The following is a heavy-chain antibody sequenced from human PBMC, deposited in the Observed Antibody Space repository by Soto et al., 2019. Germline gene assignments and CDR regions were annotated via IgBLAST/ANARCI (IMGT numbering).Heavy chain of an antibody. Sequence: SETLSLTCTVSGGSIRSGGYYWSWIRQHPGKGLEWIGYIYYSGSTYYNPSLKSRVTISVDTSKNQFSLKLSSVTAADTAVYYCAGGYYDFWSGPKYYFDYWGQGTLVTVS. D-gene: IGHD3-3*01. V-gene: IGHV4-31*03. CDR1: GGSIRSGGYY. CDR2: IYYSGST. CDR3: AGGYYDFWSGPKYYFDY. J-gene: IGHJ4*02.